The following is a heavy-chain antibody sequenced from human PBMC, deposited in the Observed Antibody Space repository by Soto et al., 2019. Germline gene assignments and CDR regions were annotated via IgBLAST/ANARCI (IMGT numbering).Heavy chain of an antibody. CDR2: ISGSGGST. J-gene: IGHJ5*02. D-gene: IGHD6-19*01. Sequence: GGSLRLSCAASGFTFSSYAMSWVRQAPGKGLEWVSAISGSGGSTYYADSVKGRFTISRDNSKNTLYLQMNSLRAEDTAVTSRAKVSPTGYSSAWGQGTLVTVSS. V-gene: IGHV3-23*01. CDR3: AKVSPTGYSSA. CDR1: GFTFSSYA.